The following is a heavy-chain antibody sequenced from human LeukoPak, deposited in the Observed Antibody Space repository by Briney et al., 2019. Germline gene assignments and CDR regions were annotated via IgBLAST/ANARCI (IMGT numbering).Heavy chain of an antibody. CDR1: GFTFSSYG. CDR2: ISGSGGST. V-gene: IGHV3-23*01. D-gene: IGHD3-10*01. Sequence: GGTLRLSCAASGFTFSSYGMSWVRQAPGKGLEWVSAISGSGGSTYYADSVKGRFTISRDNSKNTLYLQMNSLRAEDTAVYYCVKVLRVRGVIWEYYFDYWGQGTLVTVSS. J-gene: IGHJ4*02. CDR3: VKVLRVRGVIWEYYFDY.